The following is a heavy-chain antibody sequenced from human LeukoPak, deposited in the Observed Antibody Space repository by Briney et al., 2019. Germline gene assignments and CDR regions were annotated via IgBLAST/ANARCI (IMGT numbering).Heavy chain of an antibody. J-gene: IGHJ4*02. CDR2: ISTSRTTI. D-gene: IGHD1-26*01. Sequence: GGSLRLSCAPSGFTFSLYEMNWVRQAPGKGLEWVSYISTSRTTIYYADSVKGRFTISRDNAKNSLYLQMNSLRAEDTAVYYCAREVGAYFDYWGQGTLVTVSS. CDR1: GFTFSLYE. V-gene: IGHV3-48*03. CDR3: AREVGAYFDY.